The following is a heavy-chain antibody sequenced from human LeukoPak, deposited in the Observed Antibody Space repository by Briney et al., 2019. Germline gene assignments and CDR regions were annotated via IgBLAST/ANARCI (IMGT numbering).Heavy chain of an antibody. CDR1: GGSISSYY. CDR3: ARGIAAAGYDAFDI. Sequence: PSETLSLTCAVSGGSISSYYWSWIRQPPGKGLEWIGYIYYSGSTNYNPSLKSRVTISVDTSKNQFSLKLSSVTAADTAVYYCARGIAAAGYDAFDIWGQGTMVTVSS. V-gene: IGHV4-59*08. D-gene: IGHD6-13*01. J-gene: IGHJ3*02. CDR2: IYYSGST.